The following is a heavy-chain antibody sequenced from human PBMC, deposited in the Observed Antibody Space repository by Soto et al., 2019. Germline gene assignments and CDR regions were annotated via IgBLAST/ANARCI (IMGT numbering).Heavy chain of an antibody. V-gene: IGHV4-4*02. CDR1: GGSISSGDYY. CDR3: AREDTAMANFDY. Sequence: LTCTVSGGSISSGDYYWSWVRQPPGKGLEWIGEIYHSGSTNYNPSLKSRVTISVDKSKNQFSLKLSSVTAADTAVYYCAREDTAMANFDYWGQGTLVTVSS. D-gene: IGHD5-18*01. J-gene: IGHJ4*02. CDR2: IYHSGST.